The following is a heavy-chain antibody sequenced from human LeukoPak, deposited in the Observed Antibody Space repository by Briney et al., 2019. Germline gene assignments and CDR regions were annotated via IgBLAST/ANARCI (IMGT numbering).Heavy chain of an antibody. CDR1: GFTFSSYA. J-gene: IGHJ4*02. CDR2: ISASGDNT. CDR3: AKDPSDVRYYDSSGYYSS. V-gene: IGHV3-23*01. Sequence: GGSLRLSCAASGFTFSSYAMHWVRQAPGKGLEWVSAISASGDNTYYADSVKGRFTISRDNSKNTLYLQMNSLRAEDTAVYYCAKDPSDVRYYDSSGYYSSWGQGTLVTVSS. D-gene: IGHD3-22*01.